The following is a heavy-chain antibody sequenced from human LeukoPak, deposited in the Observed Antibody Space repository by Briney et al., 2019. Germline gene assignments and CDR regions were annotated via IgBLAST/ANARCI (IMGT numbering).Heavy chain of an antibody. V-gene: IGHV3-48*03. J-gene: IGHJ6*03. Sequence: GGSLRLSCAASGFTFSSYEMNWVRQAPGKGLEWVSYISSSGSTIYYADSVKGRFTISRDNAKNSLYLQMNSLRAEDTAVYYCARDSITGTTLGYYYYYMDVWGKGTTVTVSS. CDR3: ARDSITGTTLGYYYYYMDV. CDR2: ISSSGSTI. D-gene: IGHD1-7*01. CDR1: GFTFSSYE.